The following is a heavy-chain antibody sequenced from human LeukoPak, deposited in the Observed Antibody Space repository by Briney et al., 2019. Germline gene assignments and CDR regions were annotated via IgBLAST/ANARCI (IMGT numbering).Heavy chain of an antibody. V-gene: IGHV4-39*01. Sequence: KPSETLSLTCTVSGLSISSSSYYSAWIRQPPGKGLEWIVSIYYSRSTYYNPSLKSRVTISVDTYKNQFSLKLSSVTAADTAVYYCARQGSYSYGFFDYWGQGTLVTVSS. D-gene: IGHD5-18*01. CDR3: ARQGSYSYGFFDY. CDR2: IYYSRST. J-gene: IGHJ4*02. CDR1: GLSISSSSYY.